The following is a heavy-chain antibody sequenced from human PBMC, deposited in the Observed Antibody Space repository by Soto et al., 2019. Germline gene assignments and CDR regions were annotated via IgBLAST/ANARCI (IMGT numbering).Heavy chain of an antibody. CDR1: GFICSSYD. Sequence: GGSLRLSCAVSGFICSSYDMSWVRQAPGKGLEWVSTIPVGGSTHYEDSVKGRFTISRDTSKNTVYLQMNSLTAGDTAVYYCAKATATGGGAFEICGQGTMVTVSS. V-gene: IGHV3-23*01. D-gene: IGHD2-8*02. J-gene: IGHJ3*02. CDR3: AKATATGGGAFEI. CDR2: IPVGGST.